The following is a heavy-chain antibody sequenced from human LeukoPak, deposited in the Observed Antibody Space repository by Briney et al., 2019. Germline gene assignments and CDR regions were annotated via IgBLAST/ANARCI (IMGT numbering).Heavy chain of an antibody. Sequence: GGSLRLSCAASGFTFSTYGMHWVRQAPGKGLEWVAFVRYDGSKKYYTNSVKGRFTISRDNSKNTLHLHMNSLRSEDTAVYFCAKATYTTDFWGQGTLVTVSS. D-gene: IGHD1-14*01. CDR2: VRYDGSKK. V-gene: IGHV3-30*02. CDR3: AKATYTTDF. CDR1: GFTFSTYG. J-gene: IGHJ4*02.